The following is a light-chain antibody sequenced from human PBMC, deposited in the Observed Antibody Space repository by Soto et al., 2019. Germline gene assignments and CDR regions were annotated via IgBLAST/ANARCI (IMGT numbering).Light chain of an antibody. V-gene: IGLV4-69*01. J-gene: IGLJ1*01. CDR2: LNSDGSH. Sequence: QLVLTQSPSASASVGASVNLTCTLSSGHSRNAIAWHQQQPEKGPRYLMKLNSDGSHTQGDGIPDRFSGSSSGAERYLTISSLQSEDEADYYCQTWGTGIHVFGTGTKVTVL. CDR3: QTWGTGIHV. CDR1: SGHSRNA.